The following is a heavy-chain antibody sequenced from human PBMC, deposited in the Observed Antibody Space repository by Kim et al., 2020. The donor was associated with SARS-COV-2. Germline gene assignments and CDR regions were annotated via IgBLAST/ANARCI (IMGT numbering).Heavy chain of an antibody. Sequence: SETLSLTCTVSSDSVSSYYWSWIRHLPGKGLEWIGYIYYGGSTNYNPSLNSRVTISWDTSKNQFFLEVTSVTDSDTAVYYCSRSEGRGSWHQFNYWCQG. J-gene: IGHJ4*02. D-gene: IGHD2-15*01. V-gene: IGHV4-59*02. CDR1: SDSVSSYY. CDR3: SRSEGRGSWHQFNY. CDR2: IYYGGST.